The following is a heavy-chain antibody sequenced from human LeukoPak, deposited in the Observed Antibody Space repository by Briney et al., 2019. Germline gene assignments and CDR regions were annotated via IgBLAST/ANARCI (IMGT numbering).Heavy chain of an antibody. J-gene: IGHJ4*02. D-gene: IGHD6-13*01. Sequence: PGGSLRLSCAASGFTFSTYAMSWVRQAPGKGLEWVSGIRGSGDTPYYVDSGKGRFTISRDNSKNTLYLRLNSLRAEDTAVYYCAKGHTDSSWLHFDYWGQGTQITVSP. CDR2: IRGSGDTP. CDR3: AKGHTDSSWLHFDY. CDR1: GFTFSTYA. V-gene: IGHV3-23*01.